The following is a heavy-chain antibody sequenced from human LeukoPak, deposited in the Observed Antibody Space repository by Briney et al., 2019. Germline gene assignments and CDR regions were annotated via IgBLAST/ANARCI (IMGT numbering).Heavy chain of an antibody. CDR2: IIPIFGTA. D-gene: IGHD6-13*01. Sequence: ASVKVSCKASGGTFSSYAISWVRQAPGQGLEWMGGIIPIFGTANYAQKFQGRVTITTDESTSTAYMELSSLRSEDTAVYYCATGHGQQLVLMMGYYHYMDVWGKGTTVTVSS. CDR3: ATGHGQQLVLMMGYYHYMDV. V-gene: IGHV1-69*05. CDR1: GGTFSSYA. J-gene: IGHJ6*03.